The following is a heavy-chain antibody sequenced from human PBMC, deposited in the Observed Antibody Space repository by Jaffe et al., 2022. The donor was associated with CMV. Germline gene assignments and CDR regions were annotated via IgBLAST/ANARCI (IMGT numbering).Heavy chain of an antibody. CDR2: INHSGST. Sequence: QVQLQQWGAGLLKPSETLSLTCAVYGGSFSGYYWSWIRQPPGKGLEWIGEINHSGSTNYNPSLKSRVTISVDTSKNQFSLKLSSVTAADTAVYYCARARITMVRGRGYYMDVWGKGTTVTVSS. J-gene: IGHJ6*03. V-gene: IGHV4-34*01. CDR3: ARARITMVRGRGYYMDV. CDR1: GGSFSGYY. D-gene: IGHD3-10*01.